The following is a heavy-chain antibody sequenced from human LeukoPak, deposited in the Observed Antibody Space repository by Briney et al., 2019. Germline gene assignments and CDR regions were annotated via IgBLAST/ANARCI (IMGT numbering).Heavy chain of an antibody. CDR3: AKDLYIAVASTTDY. J-gene: IGHJ4*02. Sequence: GSLRLSCAASGFTFSSYAMSWVRQAPGKGLEWVSAISGSGGSTYYADSVKGRFTISRDNSKNTLYLQMNSLRAEDTAVYYCAKDLYIAVASTTDYWGQGTLVTVSS. D-gene: IGHD6-19*01. V-gene: IGHV3-23*01. CDR2: ISGSGGST. CDR1: GFTFSSYA.